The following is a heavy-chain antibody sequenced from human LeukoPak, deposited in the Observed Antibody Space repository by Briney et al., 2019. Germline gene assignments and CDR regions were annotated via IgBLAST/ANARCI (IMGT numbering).Heavy chain of an antibody. D-gene: IGHD2-15*01. CDR2: IGTAGDT. V-gene: IGHV3-13*03. J-gene: IGHJ3*02. Sequence: GGSLRLSCAACGFTFSSYDMHWVRQGTGKGLEWVSGIGTAGDTSYPGSVKGQFTISRENANDSVYLQMNSLRAGDTAVYYCAKVLGYCSGGSCYFAFDIWGQGTMVTVSS. CDR3: AKVLGYCSGGSCYFAFDI. CDR1: GFTFSSYD.